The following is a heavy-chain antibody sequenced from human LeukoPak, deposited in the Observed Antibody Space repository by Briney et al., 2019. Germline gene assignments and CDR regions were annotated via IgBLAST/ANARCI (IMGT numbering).Heavy chain of an antibody. Sequence: GGSLRLSCAAPGFALSSHWMTWVRQVPGRGPEWVANVNRDGSGTYYLDSVKGRFTISKDNAKNSLYLQMNSLRAEDTALYHCARNNGMDVWGQGTTVIVSS. CDR3: ARNNGMDV. V-gene: IGHV3-7*03. CDR2: VNRDGSGT. J-gene: IGHJ6*02. CDR1: GFALSSHW.